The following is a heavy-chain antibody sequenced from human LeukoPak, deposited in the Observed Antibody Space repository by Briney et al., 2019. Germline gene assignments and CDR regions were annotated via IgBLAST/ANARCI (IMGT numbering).Heavy chain of an antibody. CDR2: VSYDGSNK. CDR3: TRDYGNDDSFFDY. Sequence: PGTSLRLSCAASGFNLRSYPMHWVRQAPGRGLEWVAVVSYDGSNKKYADSVKGRFTISRDNSKNTLYLQMNSLRAEDTAVYYCTRDYGNDDSFFDYWGQGTLVTVSS. D-gene: IGHD1-1*01. J-gene: IGHJ4*02. CDR1: GFNLRSYP. V-gene: IGHV3-30-3*01.